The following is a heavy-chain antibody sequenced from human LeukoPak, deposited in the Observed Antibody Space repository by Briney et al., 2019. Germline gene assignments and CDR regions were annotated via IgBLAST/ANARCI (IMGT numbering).Heavy chain of an antibody. V-gene: IGHV3-66*01. CDR3: ARGYSSGWFADS. CDR2: IYSCGST. CDR1: GFTVSSNY. D-gene: IGHD6-19*01. Sequence: GGSLRLSCAASGFTVSSNYMSWVRQAPGKGLEWVSVIYSCGSTYYADSVKGRFTISRDNSKNTLYLQMNSLRAEDTAVYYCARGYSSGWFADSWGQGTLVTVSS. J-gene: IGHJ5*01.